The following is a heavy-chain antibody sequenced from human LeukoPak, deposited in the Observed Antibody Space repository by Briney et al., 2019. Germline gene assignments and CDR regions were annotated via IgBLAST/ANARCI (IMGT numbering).Heavy chain of an antibody. V-gene: IGHV3-20*04. D-gene: IGHD3-22*01. J-gene: IGHJ4*02. Sequence: GGSLRLSCAASGFTFDDYGMSWVRQAPGKGLEWVSGINWNGGSTGYADSVKGRFTISRDNAKNSLYLQMNSLRAEDTALYYCARCLLDYDSSGYFDYWGQGTLVTVSS. CDR1: GFTFDDYG. CDR2: INWNGGST. CDR3: ARCLLDYDSSGYFDY.